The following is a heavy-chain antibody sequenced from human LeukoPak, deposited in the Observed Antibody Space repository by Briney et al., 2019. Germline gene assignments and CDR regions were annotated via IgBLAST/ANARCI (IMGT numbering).Heavy chain of an antibody. D-gene: IGHD3-10*01. CDR1: GYTFTSYD. J-gene: IGHJ4*02. V-gene: IGHV1-8*01. CDR2: MNPNSGNT. Sequence: ASVKVSCKASGYTFTSYDINWVRQATGQGPEWMGWMNPNSGNTGYAQKFQGRVTMTRNTSISTAYMELSSLRSEDTAVYYCARATYYYGSGSYYEFTDYWGQGTLVTVSS. CDR3: ARATYYYGSGSYYEFTDY.